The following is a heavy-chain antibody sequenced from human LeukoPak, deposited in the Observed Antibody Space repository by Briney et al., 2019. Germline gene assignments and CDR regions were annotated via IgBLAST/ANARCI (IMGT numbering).Heavy chain of an antibody. CDR2: ISAYNGNT. CDR3: ARVLRELLSGSYYFDY. D-gene: IGHD1-26*01. J-gene: IGHJ4*02. V-gene: IGHV1-18*01. Sequence: ASVKVSCKASGYTFTSYGISWVRQAPGQGLEWMGWISAYNGNTNYAQKLQGRVTMTTDTSTSTAYMELRSLRSDDTAVYYCARVLRELLSGSYYFDYWGQGTLVTVSS. CDR1: GYTFTSYG.